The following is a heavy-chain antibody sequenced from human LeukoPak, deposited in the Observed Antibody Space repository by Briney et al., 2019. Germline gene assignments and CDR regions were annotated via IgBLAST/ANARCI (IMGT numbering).Heavy chain of an antibody. CDR3: AKGYYYDTSGYYSVDF. CDR1: GFTFSNYV. V-gene: IGHV3-23*01. CDR2: ISGGGGST. D-gene: IGHD3-22*01. Sequence: PGGSLRLSCAASGFTFSNYVMSWVRQAPGKGLERVSAISGGGGSTYYADSVRGRFTISRDNSKNMLHLQMNSLRAEDTAVYYCAKGYYYDTSGYYSVDFWGQGTLVTVSS. J-gene: IGHJ4*02.